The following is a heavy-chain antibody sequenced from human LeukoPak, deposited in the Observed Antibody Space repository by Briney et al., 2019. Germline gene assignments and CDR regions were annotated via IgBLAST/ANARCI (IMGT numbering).Heavy chain of an antibody. CDR1: EFTFSGYW. CDR3: ARELRTFDS. CDR2: IKHNGNEK. D-gene: IGHD3-16*01. V-gene: IGHV3-7*01. J-gene: IGHJ4*02. Sequence: GGPLRLSCPASEFTFSGYWRTWFAQPPGKGLEWVANIKHNGNEKNYVDSVEGRFTISRDNAKNSLSLQMNSLRAEDTAVYYCARELRTFDSWGQGTLVTVPS.